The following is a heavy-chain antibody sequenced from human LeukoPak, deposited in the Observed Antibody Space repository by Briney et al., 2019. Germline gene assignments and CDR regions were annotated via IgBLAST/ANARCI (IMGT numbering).Heavy chain of an antibody. CDR1: GYTFTGYY. J-gene: IGHJ4*02. V-gene: IGHV1-2*04. CDR2: INPNSGGT. Sequence: AAVKVSCEASGYTFTGYYMHWVRQAPGQGLEWMGWINPNSGGTNYAQKFQGWVTMTRDTSISTAYMELRRLRSDDTAVYYCARELRPYSSGWYFEFDYWGQGTLVTVSS. CDR3: ARELRPYSSGWYFEFDY. D-gene: IGHD6-19*01.